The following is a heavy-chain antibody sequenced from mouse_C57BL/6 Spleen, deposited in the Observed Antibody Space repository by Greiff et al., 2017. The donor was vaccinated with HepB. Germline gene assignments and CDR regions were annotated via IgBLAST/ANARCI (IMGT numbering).Heavy chain of an antibody. J-gene: IGHJ2*01. CDR2: IRNKANGYTT. CDR1: GFTFTDYY. Sequence: EVKLVEPGGGLVQPGGSLSLSCAASGFTFTDYYMSWVRQPPGKALEWLGFIRNKANGYTTEYSASVKGRFTISRDNSQSILYLQMNALRAEESATYYGARLSITTVVATYFDYWGQGTTLTVSA. CDR3: ARLSITTVVATYFDY. V-gene: IGHV7-3*01. D-gene: IGHD1-1*01.